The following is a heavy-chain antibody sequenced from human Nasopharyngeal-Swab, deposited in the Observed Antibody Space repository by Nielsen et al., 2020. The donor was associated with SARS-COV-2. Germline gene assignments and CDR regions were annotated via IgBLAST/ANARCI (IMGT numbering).Heavy chain of an antibody. D-gene: IGHD3-16*01. CDR3: ARGGVRSYWFDP. J-gene: IGHJ5*02. Sequence: GVLKISCAASGFTFSSYSMNWVRQAPGKGLEWVSSISSSSSYIYYADSVKGRFTISRDNAKNSLYLQMNSLRAEDTGVYYCARGGVRSYWFDPWGQGTLVTVSS. CDR2: ISSSSSYI. CDR1: GFTFSSYS. V-gene: IGHV3-21*01.